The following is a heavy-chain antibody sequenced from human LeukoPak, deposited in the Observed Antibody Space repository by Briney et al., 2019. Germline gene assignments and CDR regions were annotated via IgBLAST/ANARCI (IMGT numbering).Heavy chain of an antibody. D-gene: IGHD5-24*01. CDR2: IIPIFGTA. Sequence: SVKVSCKASGYSFNDYGIGWVRQAPGQGLEWMGGIIPIFGTANYAQKFQGRVTITTDESTSTAYMELSSLRSEDTAVYYCARDRRDGYNPYDAFDIWGQGTMVTVSS. CDR1: GYSFNDYG. J-gene: IGHJ3*02. V-gene: IGHV1-69*05. CDR3: ARDRRDGYNPYDAFDI.